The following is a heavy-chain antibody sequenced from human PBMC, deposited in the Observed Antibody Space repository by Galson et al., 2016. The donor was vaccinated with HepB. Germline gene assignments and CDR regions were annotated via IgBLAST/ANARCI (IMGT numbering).Heavy chain of an antibody. J-gene: IGHJ3*01. CDR2: IKQDASEQ. CDR1: GFTFSRHY. CDR3: ARESVIGTTPRDDAADV. V-gene: IGHV3-7*04. D-gene: IGHD1-20*01. Sequence: SLRLSCAASGFTFSRHYMTWVRQAPGRGLEWLANIKQDASEQFYADSVKGRFTISRDNAKNSLFLQMNSLRVDDTAVYYCARESVIGTTPRDDAADVWGQGTMVIVSA.